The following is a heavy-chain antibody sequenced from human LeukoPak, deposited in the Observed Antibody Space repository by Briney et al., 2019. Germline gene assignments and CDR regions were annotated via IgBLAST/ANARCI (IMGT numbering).Heavy chain of an antibody. CDR2: ISYSGST. Sequence: SETLSLTCTVSGGSLSPYYWSWIRQSPGKGLEWIGYISYSGSTNSHPSLKSRVTISVDMSKPQFYLELSSVTAADTAVYYCASVGYSGYDFPHDNLDYWGQGTLVTVSS. J-gene: IGHJ4*02. CDR3: ASVGYSGYDFPHDNLDY. V-gene: IGHV4-59*01. CDR1: GGSLSPYY. D-gene: IGHD5-12*01.